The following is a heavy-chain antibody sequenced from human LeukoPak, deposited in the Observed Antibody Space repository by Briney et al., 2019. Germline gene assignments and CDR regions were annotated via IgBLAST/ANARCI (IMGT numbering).Heavy chain of an antibody. D-gene: IGHD6-13*01. J-gene: IGHJ4*02. CDR3: ARDSAGNDY. CDR2: IKQDGSEK. CDR1: GFTFSTYW. Sequence: GGSLRLSCAASGFTFSTYWMSWVRQAPGKGLEWVANIKQDGSEKYYVDSVKGRFTISRDNAKNSLYLQMNSLKAEDTAMYYCARDSAGNDYWGQGTLVTVSS. V-gene: IGHV3-7*01.